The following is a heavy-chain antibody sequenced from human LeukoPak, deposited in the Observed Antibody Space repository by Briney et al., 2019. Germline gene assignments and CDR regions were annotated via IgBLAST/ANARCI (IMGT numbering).Heavy chain of an antibody. V-gene: IGHV4-59*10. D-gene: IGHD2-15*01. CDR2: IYTSGST. CDR3: ARTRYCSGGSCYYYYYYMDV. Sequence: SETLSLTCAVYGGSFSGYYWSWIRQPAGKGLEWIGRIYTSGSTNYNPSLKSRVTMSVDTSKNQFSLKLSSVTAADTAVYYCARTRYCSGGSCYYYYYYMDVWGKGTTVTVSS. J-gene: IGHJ6*03. CDR1: GGSFSGYY.